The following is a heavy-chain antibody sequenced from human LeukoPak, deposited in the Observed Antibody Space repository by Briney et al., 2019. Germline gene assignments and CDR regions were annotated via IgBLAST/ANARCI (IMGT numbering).Heavy chain of an antibody. CDR3: ARLAADLWFDP. V-gene: IGHV4-59*01. CDR2: IYYSGST. Sequence: SETLSLTCTVSGGSISSYYWSWIRQLPGKGLEWIGYIYYSGSTNYNPSLKSRVTISVDTSKNQFSLKLSSVTAADTAVYYCARLAADLWFDPWGQGTLVTVSS. J-gene: IGHJ5*02. D-gene: IGHD6-13*01. CDR1: GGSISSYY.